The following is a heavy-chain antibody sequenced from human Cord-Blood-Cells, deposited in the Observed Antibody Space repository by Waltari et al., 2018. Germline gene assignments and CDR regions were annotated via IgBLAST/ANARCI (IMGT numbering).Heavy chain of an antibody. CDR1: GYTFTGYY. CDR2: INPNSGGT. Sequence: QVQLVQSGAEVKKPGASVKVSCKASGYTFTGYYMHWVRQAPGQGLEWMGWINPNSGGTNYAQRFQGWVTMTRDTSISTAYMELSRLRSDDTAVYYCARAPIVVVPAAINWFDPWGQGTLVTVSS. CDR3: ARAPIVVVPAAINWFDP. J-gene: IGHJ5*02. D-gene: IGHD2-2*01. V-gene: IGHV1-2*04.